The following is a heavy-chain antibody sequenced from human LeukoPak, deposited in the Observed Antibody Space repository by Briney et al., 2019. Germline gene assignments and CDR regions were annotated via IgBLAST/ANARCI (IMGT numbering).Heavy chain of an antibody. CDR1: GFTFSSYG. CDR2: ISYDGSNK. J-gene: IGHJ4*02. Sequence: GGSLRLSCAASGFTFSSYGMHWVRQAPGKGLEWVAVISYDGSNKYYADSVKGRFTISRDNFKNTLYLQMNSLRAEDTAVYYCAKGALRYCSSTSCYGRFDYWGQGTLVTVSS. V-gene: IGHV3-30*18. D-gene: IGHD2-2*01. CDR3: AKGALRYCSSTSCYGRFDY.